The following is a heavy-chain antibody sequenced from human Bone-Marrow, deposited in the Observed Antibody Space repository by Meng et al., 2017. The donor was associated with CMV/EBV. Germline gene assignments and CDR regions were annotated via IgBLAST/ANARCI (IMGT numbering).Heavy chain of an antibody. V-gene: IGHV4-31*03. J-gene: IGHJ6*02. CDR1: GDSISSEGYY. CDR2: IYYSGST. D-gene: IGHD3-10*01. Sequence: SETLSLTCTVSGDSISSEGYYWTWIRQLPGKGLEWIGYIYYSGSTSYNPSLRSRITISVDTSKNQFSLKLRSVTAADTAVYYCARHSVDSEITYYCGMDVWGQGTTVTVSS. CDR3: ARHSVDSEITYYCGMDV.